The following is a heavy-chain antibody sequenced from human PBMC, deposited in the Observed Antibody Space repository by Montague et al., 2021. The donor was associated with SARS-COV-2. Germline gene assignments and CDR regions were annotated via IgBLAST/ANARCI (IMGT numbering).Heavy chain of an antibody. CDR2: IIYSGST. D-gene: IGHD3-10*01. CDR1: GGSISSSSHY. V-gene: IGHV4-61*05. Sequence: SETLSLTCAVSGGSISSSSHYWGWIRQPPGKGLEWIGYIIYSGSTSYNPPLKSGATISVDMSKNQFSLKLNSVTAADTAVYYCASSGGYYYYYQGVDVWGQGTTVTVSS. CDR3: ASSGGYYYYYQGVDV. J-gene: IGHJ6*02.